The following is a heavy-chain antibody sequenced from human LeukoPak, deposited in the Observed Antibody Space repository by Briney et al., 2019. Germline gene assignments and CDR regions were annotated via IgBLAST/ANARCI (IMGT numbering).Heavy chain of an antibody. J-gene: IGHJ3*02. D-gene: IGHD3-16*02. Sequence: TSETLSLTCTVSGGSISSYYWSWIRQPPGKGLEWIGYIYYSGSTNYNPSLKSRVTISVDTSKNQFSLKLSSVTAADTAVYYCARAGEITFGGVIDPSEAFDIWGQGTMVTVSS. CDR3: ARAGEITFGGVIDPSEAFDI. V-gene: IGHV4-59*01. CDR2: IYYSGST. CDR1: GGSISSYY.